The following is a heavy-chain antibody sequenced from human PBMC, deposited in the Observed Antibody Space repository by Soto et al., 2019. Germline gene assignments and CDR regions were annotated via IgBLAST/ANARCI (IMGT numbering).Heavy chain of an antibody. J-gene: IGHJ6*02. Sequence: SVKVSCKASGFTFTSSAVQWVRQARGQRLEWIGWIVVGSGNTNYAQKFQERVTITRDMSTSTAYMELSSLRSEDTAVYYCAADGHGFGELPFLYYYCGMDVWGQGTTVTVSS. CDR3: AADGHGFGELPFLYYYCGMDV. CDR2: IVVGSGNT. V-gene: IGHV1-58*01. D-gene: IGHD3-10*01. CDR1: GFTFTSSA.